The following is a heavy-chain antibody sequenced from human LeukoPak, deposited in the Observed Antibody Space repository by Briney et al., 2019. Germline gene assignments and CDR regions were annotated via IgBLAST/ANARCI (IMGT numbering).Heavy chain of an antibody. Sequence: PGGSLRLSCAASGVTFSSYGMHWVRQAPDKGLEWVAFIRHEGNNKYYADSVKGRFTISRDDSKNTLYLQMNSLRAEDTAVYYCAKDHRQNYDFWSGYFDYWGQGTLVTVSS. D-gene: IGHD3-3*01. CDR3: AKDHRQNYDFWSGYFDY. CDR2: IRHEGNNK. J-gene: IGHJ4*02. CDR1: GVTFSSYG. V-gene: IGHV3-30*02.